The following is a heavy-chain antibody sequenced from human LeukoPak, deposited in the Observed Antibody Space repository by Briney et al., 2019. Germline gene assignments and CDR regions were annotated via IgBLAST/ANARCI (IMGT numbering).Heavy chain of an antibody. J-gene: IGHJ4*02. Sequence: PGGSLRLSCAASGFTFSSYAMSWVRQAPGKGLEWVSAISGSGGSTYYADSVKGRFTSSRDNSKNTLYLQMNSLRAEDTAVYYCAKGISWNYEEYFDYWGQGTLVTVSS. CDR2: ISGSGGST. D-gene: IGHD1-7*01. CDR1: GFTFSSYA. V-gene: IGHV3-23*01. CDR3: AKGISWNYEEYFDY.